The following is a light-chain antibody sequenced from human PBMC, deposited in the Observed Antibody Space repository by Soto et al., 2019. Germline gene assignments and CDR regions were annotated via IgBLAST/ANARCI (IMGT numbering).Light chain of an antibody. CDR2: AAS. Sequence: ENVLTQSPGTLSLSPGERATLSCRASQSVSSSYLAWYQQKPGQAPRLLMYAASIRATGIPDRFSGSGSGTDFTLTISRLEPEDLAVYYCQQYGSSPWTFGQGTKVEI. J-gene: IGKJ1*01. CDR1: QSVSSSY. CDR3: QQYGSSPWT. V-gene: IGKV3-20*01.